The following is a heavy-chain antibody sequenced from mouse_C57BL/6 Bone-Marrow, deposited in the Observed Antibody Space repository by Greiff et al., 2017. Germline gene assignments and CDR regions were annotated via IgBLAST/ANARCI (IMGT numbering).Heavy chain of an antibody. J-gene: IGHJ2*01. CDR1: GYTFTSYW. D-gene: IGHD2-1*01. CDR2: IYPSDSET. Sequence: VQLQQPGAELVRPGSSVKLSCKASGYTFTSYWMDWVKQRPGQGLEWIGNIYPSDSETHYNQKFKDKATLTADKSSSTAYMQLSSLTSEDSAVXYCARSNYHDDYWGQGTTLTVSS. V-gene: IGHV1-61*01. CDR3: ARSNYHDDY.